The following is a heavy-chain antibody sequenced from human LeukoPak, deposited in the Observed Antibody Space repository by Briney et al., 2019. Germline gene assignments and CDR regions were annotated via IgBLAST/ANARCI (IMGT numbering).Heavy chain of an antibody. CDR3: ARDLFDGSGYYSSGY. D-gene: IGHD3-22*01. CDR1: GYTFIGYY. J-gene: IGHJ4*02. V-gene: IGHV1-2*02. Sequence: ASVKVSCKASGYTFIGYYMHWVRQAPGQGLEWMGWINPNSGGTNYAQKFQARVTMPRDTSISTAYIELSRLRSDDTAVYYCARDLFDGSGYYSSGYWGQGTLVTVSS. CDR2: INPNSGGT.